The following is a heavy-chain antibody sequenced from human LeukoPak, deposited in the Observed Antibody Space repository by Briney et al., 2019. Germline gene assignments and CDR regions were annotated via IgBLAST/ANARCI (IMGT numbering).Heavy chain of an antibody. Sequence: ASVKVSCKASGYTFTSFGINWVRQAPGQGLEWMGWISAYNGDTNHAQKFQGRVTMTTGTSTTTAYMELRSLRSDDTAVYYCARGGYYYDSSAYYYAFDIWGQGTMVTVSS. V-gene: IGHV1-18*01. CDR3: ARGGYYYDSSAYYYAFDI. CDR1: GYTFTSFG. CDR2: ISAYNGDT. J-gene: IGHJ3*02. D-gene: IGHD3-22*01.